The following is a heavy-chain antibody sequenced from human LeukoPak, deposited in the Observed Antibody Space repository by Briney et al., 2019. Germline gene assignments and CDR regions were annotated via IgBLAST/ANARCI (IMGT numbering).Heavy chain of an antibody. CDR3: TRASRGYSYGFAEY. D-gene: IGHD5-18*01. CDR2: MYFGGSS. V-gene: IGHV4-59*01. CDR1: GGSISSYY. Sequence: PSETLSLTCTVSGGSISSYYWGWLRQPPGKGLEWIGYMYFGGSSNYNPSLKSRVTISIDTSTNQLSLNLNSVTAADTAVYYCTRASRGYSYGFAEYWGQGTLVTVSS. J-gene: IGHJ4*02.